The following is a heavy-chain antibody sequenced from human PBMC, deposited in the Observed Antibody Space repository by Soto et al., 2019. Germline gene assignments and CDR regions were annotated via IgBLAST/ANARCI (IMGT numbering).Heavy chain of an antibody. Sequence: EVQLVESGGGLVQPGRSLRLSCAASGFTFDDYAMHWVRQAPGKGLEWVSGISWNSGSIGYADSVNGRFTISRDNAKNSLYLQMNSLRAEDTALYYCAKDMEVRGELELPDYWGQGTLVTVSS. CDR3: AKDMEVRGELELPDY. V-gene: IGHV3-9*01. CDR1: GFTFDDYA. D-gene: IGHD1-7*01. CDR2: ISWNSGSI. J-gene: IGHJ4*02.